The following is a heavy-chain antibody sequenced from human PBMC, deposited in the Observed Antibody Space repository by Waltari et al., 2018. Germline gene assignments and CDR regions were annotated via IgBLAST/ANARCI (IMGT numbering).Heavy chain of an antibody. D-gene: IGHD4-17*01. J-gene: IGHJ6*03. Sequence: EVQLVESGGGLVQPGGSLRLSCAASGFTFSSYWMSWVRQAPGKGLEWVANIKQDGSEKYYVDSVKGRFTISRDNAKNSLYLQMNSLRAEDTAVYYCAGGIYGDYNYYYYMDVWGKGTTVTVSS. CDR1: GFTFSSYW. V-gene: IGHV3-7*04. CDR3: AGGIYGDYNYYYYMDV. CDR2: IKQDGSEK.